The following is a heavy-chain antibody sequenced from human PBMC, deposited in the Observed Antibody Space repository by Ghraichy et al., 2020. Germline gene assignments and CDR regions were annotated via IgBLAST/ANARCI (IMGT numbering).Heavy chain of an antibody. D-gene: IGHD1-26*01. CDR3: AKSLSGSYYYFDS. Sequence: SLNISCAASGFTFDDYAMHWVRQAPGKGLEWVSGISWSSGSIGYADSVKGRFTISRDNAKNSLYLQMNSLRAEDTALYYCAKSLSGSYYYFDSCGQGTLVTVSS. V-gene: IGHV3-9*01. CDR1: GFTFDDYA. CDR2: ISWSSGSI. J-gene: IGHJ4*02.